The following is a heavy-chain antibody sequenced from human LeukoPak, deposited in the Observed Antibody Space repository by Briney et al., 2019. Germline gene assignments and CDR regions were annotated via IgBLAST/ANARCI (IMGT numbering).Heavy chain of an antibody. CDR2: IYYSGST. Sequence: SETLSLTCTVSGASITNYYWSWIRQPPGKGLEWIGHIYYSGSTNYNPSLKSRVTISVDTSKNQLSLKLTSVTAADTAVYYCARGYDGGLAPRWGQGTLVTVSS. V-gene: IGHV4-59*01. J-gene: IGHJ4*02. CDR1: GASITNYY. D-gene: IGHD3-3*01. CDR3: ARGYDGGLAPR.